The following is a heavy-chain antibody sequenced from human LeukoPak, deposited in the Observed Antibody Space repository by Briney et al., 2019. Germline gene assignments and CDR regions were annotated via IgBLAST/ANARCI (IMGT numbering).Heavy chain of an antibody. V-gene: IGHV3-43*02. CDR3: AKDLGPTGAGWFDP. CDR2: ISGGGGTT. CDR1: GFTFDDYA. J-gene: IGHJ5*02. D-gene: IGHD1-14*01. Sequence: GGSLRLFCAASGFTFDDYAMHWVRQAPGKGLEWVSLISGGGGTTYYAGSVKGRFTISRDNSKNSLYLQMNSLRTEDTALYYCAKDLGPTGAGWFDPWGQGTLVTVSS.